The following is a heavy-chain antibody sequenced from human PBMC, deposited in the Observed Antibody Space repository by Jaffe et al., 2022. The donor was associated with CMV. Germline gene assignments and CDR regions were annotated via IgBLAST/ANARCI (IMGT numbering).Heavy chain of an antibody. CDR1: GFTFSSYG. J-gene: IGHJ6*03. CDR3: AREGSSSAPLNMDV. Sequence: QVQLVESGGGVVQPGRSLRLSCAASGFTFSSYGMHWVRQAPGKGLEWVAVIWYDGSNKYYADSVKGRFTISRDNSKNTLYLQMNSLRAEDTAVYYCAREGSSSAPLNMDVWGKGTTVTVSS. D-gene: IGHD6-6*01. CDR2: IWYDGSNK. V-gene: IGHV3-33*08.